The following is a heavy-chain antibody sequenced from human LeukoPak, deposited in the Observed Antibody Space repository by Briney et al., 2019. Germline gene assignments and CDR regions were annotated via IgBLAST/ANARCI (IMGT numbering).Heavy chain of an antibody. CDR2: IYPGDSDT. D-gene: IGHD6-13*01. J-gene: IGHJ6*03. CDR3: ARHCSEKYSSSSYYYYMDV. Sequence: GESLKISCKGSGYSFTSYWIGWVRQMPGKGLEWMGIIYPGDSDTRYSPSFQGQVTISADKSISTAYLQWSSLKASDTAMYYCARHCSEKYSSSSYYYYMDVWGKGTTVTVSS. CDR1: GYSFTSYW. V-gene: IGHV5-51*01.